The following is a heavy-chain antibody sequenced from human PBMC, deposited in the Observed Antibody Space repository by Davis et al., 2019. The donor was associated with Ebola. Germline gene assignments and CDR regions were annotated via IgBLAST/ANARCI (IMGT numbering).Heavy chain of an antibody. V-gene: IGHV2-5*02. Sequence: SGPTLVTPTQTLTLTCTFSGFSLSTSGVGVGWIRQPPGKALEWLALIYWDDDKRYSPSLKSRLTITKDTSKNQVVLTMTNMDPVDTATYYCAHWYRDILTGYYWFDPWGQGTLVTVSS. CDR1: GFSLSTSGVG. CDR2: IYWDDDK. D-gene: IGHD3-9*01. J-gene: IGHJ5*02. CDR3: AHWYRDILTGYYWFDP.